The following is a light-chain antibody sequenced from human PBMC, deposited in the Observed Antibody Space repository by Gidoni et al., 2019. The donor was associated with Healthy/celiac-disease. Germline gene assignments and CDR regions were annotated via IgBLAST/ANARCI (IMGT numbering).Light chain of an antibody. CDR2: YAS. CDR1: QSIGSS. Sequence: IVLTQSPDFQSVTPKEKVTITCRSSQSIGSSLHWFQQKPDPSPKLLSKYASQSFSGVPSRVSSRGSGTDFTLTVNSLEAEAAATYYCHQSSSVPWTFGQGTKVEIK. J-gene: IGKJ1*01. CDR3: HQSSSVPWT. V-gene: IGKV6-21*01.